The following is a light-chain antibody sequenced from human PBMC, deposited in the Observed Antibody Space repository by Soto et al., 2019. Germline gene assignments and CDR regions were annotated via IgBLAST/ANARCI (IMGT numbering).Light chain of an antibody. Sequence: EIVMTQSPATLSLSPGDRTTLSCRASQSINSDVAWYQQQAGQTPRLLIHGASTRATGIPDRFSGSGSGTEFTLTISGLQSEDFDNYYCQQYKNWQVTFGGGTKVDIK. V-gene: IGKV3D-15*01. J-gene: IGKJ4*01. CDR3: QQYKNWQVT. CDR1: QSINSD. CDR2: GAS.